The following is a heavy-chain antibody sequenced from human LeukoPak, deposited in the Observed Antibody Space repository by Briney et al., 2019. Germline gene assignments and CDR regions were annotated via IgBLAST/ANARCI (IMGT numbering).Heavy chain of an antibody. V-gene: IGHV3-7*01. Sequence: GGSLRLSCAASGFTLSSYWMGWVRQAPGKRLEWVANIKKDGSAKQYVDSVKGRFTISRDNAKNSLFLQMDSLRAEDTALYYCARVDPDSYGYYDYWGQGTLVTVPS. CDR2: IKKDGSAK. D-gene: IGHD3-22*01. CDR1: GFTLSSYW. CDR3: ARVDPDSYGYYDY. J-gene: IGHJ4*02.